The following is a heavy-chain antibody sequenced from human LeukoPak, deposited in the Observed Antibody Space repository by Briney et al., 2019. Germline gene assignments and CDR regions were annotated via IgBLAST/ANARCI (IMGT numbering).Heavy chain of an antibody. V-gene: IGHV3-53*01. CDR1: GFTVSSNY. CDR2: IYSGGNT. CDR3: ARPKDDSSGYYDY. Sequence: PGGSLRLSCAASGFTVSSNYMSWVRQAPGKGLEWVSVIYSGGNTYYADSVKGRFTISRDNSKNTLYLQMSSLRAEDTAVYYCARPKDDSSGYYDYWGQGTLVTVSS. J-gene: IGHJ4*02. D-gene: IGHD3-22*01.